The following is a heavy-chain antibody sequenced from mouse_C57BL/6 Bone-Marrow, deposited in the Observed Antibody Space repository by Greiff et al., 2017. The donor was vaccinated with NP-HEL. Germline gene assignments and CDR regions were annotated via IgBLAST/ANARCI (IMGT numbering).Heavy chain of an antibody. J-gene: IGHJ2*01. CDR3: ARAMVTTGYYFDY. CDR1: GFTFSDYY. Sequence: EVKLVESEGGLVQPGSSMKLSCTASGFTFSDYYMAWVRQVPEKGLEWVANINYDGSSTYYLDSLKSRFIISRDNAKNILYLQVSSLKSEETATYYCARAMVTTGYYFDYWGQGATLTVSS. V-gene: IGHV5-16*01. CDR2: INYDGSST. D-gene: IGHD2-2*01.